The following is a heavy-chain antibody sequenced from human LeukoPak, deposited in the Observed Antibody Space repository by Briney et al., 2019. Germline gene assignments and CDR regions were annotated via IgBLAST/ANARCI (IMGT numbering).Heavy chain of an antibody. V-gene: IGHV3-53*01. CDR1: GFTVSSNY. CDR3: ARDGYYYDSSGYYYSAEYFQH. J-gene: IGHJ1*01. CDR2: IYSGGST. Sequence: GGSLRLSCAASGFTVSSNYMSWVRQAPGKGLEWVSVIYSGGSTYYADSVKGRFTISRDNSKNTLYLQMNSLRAEDTAVYYCARDGYYYDSSGYYYSAEYFQHWGQGTLVTVSS. D-gene: IGHD3-22*01.